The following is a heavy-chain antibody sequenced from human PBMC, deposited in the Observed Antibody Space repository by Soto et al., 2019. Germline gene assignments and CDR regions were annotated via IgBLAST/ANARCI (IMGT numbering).Heavy chain of an antibody. CDR2: ISYDGSNK. CDR3: ARGYSSSWWTDFGMDV. Sequence: GESLKISCAASGFTFSSYAMHWVRQAPGKGLEWVAVISYDGSNKYYADSVKGRFTISRDNSKNTLYLQMNSLRAEDTAVYYCARGYSSSWWTDFGMDVWGQGTTVTVSS. V-gene: IGHV3-30-3*01. CDR1: GFTFSSYA. D-gene: IGHD6-13*01. J-gene: IGHJ6*02.